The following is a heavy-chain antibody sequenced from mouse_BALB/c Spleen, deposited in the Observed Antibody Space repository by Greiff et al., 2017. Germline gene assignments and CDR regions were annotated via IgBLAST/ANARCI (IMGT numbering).Heavy chain of an antibody. Sequence: QVQLQQSGPELVKPGALVKISCKASGYTFTSYDINWVKQRPGQGLEWIGEINPSNGRTNYNEKFKSKATLTIDKSSSTAYMQLSSLTSEDSAVYYCARLPDTTRAWFAYWGQGTLVTVSA. CDR3: ARLPDTTRAWFAY. V-gene: IGHV1S81*02. CDR1: GYTFTSYD. J-gene: IGHJ3*01. CDR2: INPSNGRT. D-gene: IGHD2-12*01.